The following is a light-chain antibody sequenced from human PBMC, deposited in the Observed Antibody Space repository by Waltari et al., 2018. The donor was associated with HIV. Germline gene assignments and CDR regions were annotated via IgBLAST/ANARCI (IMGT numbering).Light chain of an antibody. CDR1: SSHISTTY. V-gene: IGLV1-51*01. CDR2: DNH. CDR3: GTWDTSLSAWI. J-gene: IGLJ1*01. Sequence: QSVLTPPPSVSATPGQTVTIPCSGSSSHISTTYVSWYQHFPGTVPKVLIYDNHKRSSGIPDRFSGSKSGTSATLDISGPQTGDEAHYYCGTWDTSLSAWIFGTGTKVTVL.